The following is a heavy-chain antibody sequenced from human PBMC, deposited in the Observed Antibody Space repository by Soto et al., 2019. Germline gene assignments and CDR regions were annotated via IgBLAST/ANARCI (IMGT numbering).Heavy chain of an antibody. Sequence: QVQLQQWGAGLLQPSETLSLICAVYGGSFSGNYWSWIRQPPGKGLEWIGEFSVSGSTNYNPSLKSRVTISEDMSKSQFSLKLSSVTAADTAVYYCARGNFYYGLDVWGQGTTVTVSS. CDR2: FSVSGST. CDR1: GGSFSGNY. J-gene: IGHJ6*02. CDR3: ARGNFYYGLDV. V-gene: IGHV4-34*01.